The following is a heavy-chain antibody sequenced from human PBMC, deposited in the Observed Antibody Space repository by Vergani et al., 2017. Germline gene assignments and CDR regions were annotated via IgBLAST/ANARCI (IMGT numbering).Heavy chain of an antibody. Sequence: QVQLVQSGAEVKKPGSSVKVSCKASGGPFKNSAFSWVRQVPGQGLEWMGRIITFFGTKDYAQKFQGRVTITGDKSTSTAYMKLNSLRSEDTAVYYCARASAGNYEYYSMDCWGERTMVIVS. J-gene: IGHJ6*02. CDR3: ARASAGNYEYYSMDC. CDR1: GGPFKNSA. D-gene: IGHD6-13*01. V-gene: IGHV1-69*13. CDR2: IITFFGTK.